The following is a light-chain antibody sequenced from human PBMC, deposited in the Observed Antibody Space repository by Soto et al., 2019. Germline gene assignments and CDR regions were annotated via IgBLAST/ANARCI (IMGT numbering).Light chain of an antibody. V-gene: IGKV3-15*01. J-gene: IGKJ5*01. CDR3: QQSYSTPPIT. CDR2: GAS. Sequence: EIVVTQSPASLSVSPGDIATLSCRASQSVSSHLAWYQQKPGQAPRLLIYGASTRATGIPARFSGSGSGTEFTLTISSLQPEDFATYYCQQSYSTPPITFGQGTRLEIK. CDR1: QSVSSH.